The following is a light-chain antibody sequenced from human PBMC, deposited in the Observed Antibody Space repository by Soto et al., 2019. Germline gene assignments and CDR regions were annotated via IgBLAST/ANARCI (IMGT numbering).Light chain of an antibody. Sequence: EIVLTQSPATLSLSPGERATLSCRASQSVSSYLAWYQQKPGQAPRLLIYDASNRATGIPARFSGSGCGTDFTLTISRLQPEAFAVYYCQPRSTSWTLGPGTKVEIK. J-gene: IGKJ1*01. V-gene: IGKV3-11*01. CDR3: QPRSTSWT. CDR2: DAS. CDR1: QSVSSY.